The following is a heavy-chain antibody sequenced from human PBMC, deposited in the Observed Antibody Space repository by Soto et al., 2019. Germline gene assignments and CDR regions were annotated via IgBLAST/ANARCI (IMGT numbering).Heavy chain of an antibody. CDR1: GGSFSGYY. CDR2: INHSGST. Sequence: QVQLQQWGAGLLKPSETLSLTCAVYGGSFSGYYWSWIRQPPGKGLEWIGEINHSGSTNYNPSLKSRVTISVDTSKNQFSLKLSSVTAADTAVYYCASRAPGLSTENWFDPWGQGTLVTVSS. CDR3: ASRAPGLSTENWFDP. J-gene: IGHJ5*02. V-gene: IGHV4-34*01. D-gene: IGHD1-1*01.